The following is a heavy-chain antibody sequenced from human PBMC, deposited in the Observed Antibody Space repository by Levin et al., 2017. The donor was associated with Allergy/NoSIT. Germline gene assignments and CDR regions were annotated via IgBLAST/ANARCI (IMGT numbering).Heavy chain of an antibody. V-gene: IGHV5-51*01. CDR1: GYSFISYW. CDR2: IYPDDSDT. J-gene: IGHJ4*02. CDR3: VRLHSGTDPLHY. D-gene: IGHD3/OR15-3a*01. Sequence: ASVKVSCEASGYSFISYWIGWVRQMPGKGLEWMGIIYPDDSDTRYSPSFQGQVIISADKSITTAYLQWSSLKASDAAVYYCVRLHSGTDPLHYWGQGTLVTVSS.